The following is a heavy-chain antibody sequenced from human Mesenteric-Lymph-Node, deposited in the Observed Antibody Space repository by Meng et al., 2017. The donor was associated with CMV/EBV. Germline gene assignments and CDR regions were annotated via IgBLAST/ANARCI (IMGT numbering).Heavy chain of an antibody. CDR2: IYWDDDK. J-gene: IGHJ4*02. Sequence: FSFRTSEMAVGWIRQPPGKALEWLALIYWDDDKRYNPSLNSRLTITKDTSKNQVALTVIKMDPVDTATYYCAHLGCSSTSCPTYFGHWGQGTLVTVSS. D-gene: IGHD2-2*01. V-gene: IGHV2-5*02. CDR3: AHLGCSSTSCPTYFGH. CDR1: FSFRTSEMA.